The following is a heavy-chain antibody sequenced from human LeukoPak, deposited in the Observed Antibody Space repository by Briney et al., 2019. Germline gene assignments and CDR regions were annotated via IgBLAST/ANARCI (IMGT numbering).Heavy chain of an antibody. D-gene: IGHD4-23*01. J-gene: IGHJ2*01. CDR3: ARRVVNNRNWYFNL. CDR1: GGTFSSYA. V-gene: IGHV1-69*06. CDR2: IIPIFGTA. Sequence: GASVKVSCKASGGTFSSYAISWVRQAPGQGLEWMGGIIPIFGTANYAQKFQGRVTITADKSTSTAYLQWSSLKASDTAMYYCARRVVNNRNWYFNLWGRGTLVTVSS.